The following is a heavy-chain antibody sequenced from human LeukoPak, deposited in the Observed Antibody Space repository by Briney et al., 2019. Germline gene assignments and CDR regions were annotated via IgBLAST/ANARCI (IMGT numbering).Heavy chain of an antibody. CDR2: INSDGSST. V-gene: IGHV3-74*01. J-gene: IGHJ4*02. CDR3: AKGPYCTNGVCDDY. CDR1: GFTFSSYW. D-gene: IGHD2-8*01. Sequence: PEGSLRLSCAASGFTFSSYWMHWVRQAPGKGLVWVSRINSDGSSTSYADSVKGRFTISRDNAKNTLYLQMNSLRAEDTAVYYCAKGPYCTNGVCDDYWGQGTLVTVSS.